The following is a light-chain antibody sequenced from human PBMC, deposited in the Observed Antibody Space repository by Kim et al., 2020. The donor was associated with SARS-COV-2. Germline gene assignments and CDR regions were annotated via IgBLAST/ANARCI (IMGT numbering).Light chain of an antibody. CDR1: QNISTW. V-gene: IGKV1-5*03. CDR3: QQDHRHIVP. J-gene: IGKJ2*01. Sequence: DIQMMQSPSTLSASVGDRVTITCRASQNISTWVAWYQQQPGKAPNVLIQTASTLQPGVPLRFRGGGSGTEFTLTISSRQPDNFATYYYQQDHRHIVPFGQGTKLKSK. CDR2: TAS.